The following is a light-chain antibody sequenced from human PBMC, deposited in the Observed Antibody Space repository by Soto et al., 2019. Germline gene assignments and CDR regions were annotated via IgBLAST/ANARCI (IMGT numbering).Light chain of an antibody. V-gene: IGKV1-27*01. CDR3: QKYDGAPWT. CDR2: AAS. Sequence: DFQMTQSPSSLSASVGDRVTITCRASQGIRNYLAWYQQNPGKVPSLLIYAASTLQSGVPSRFSGSGSGTDFTLTINSLQPEDIATYYCQKYDGAPWTFGQGTKVEIK. CDR1: QGIRNY. J-gene: IGKJ1*01.